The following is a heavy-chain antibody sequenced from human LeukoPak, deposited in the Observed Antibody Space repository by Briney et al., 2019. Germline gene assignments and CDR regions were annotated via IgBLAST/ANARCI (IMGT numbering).Heavy chain of an antibody. V-gene: IGHV3-9*01. CDR1: GFIFNNYA. CDR2: ISWNSGSI. D-gene: IGHD1-26*01. J-gene: IGHJ4*02. CDR3: ARERGGSYYVDWDY. Sequence: TGGSLRLSCAGSGFIFNNYAMHWVRQPPGKGLEWVSGISWNSGSIDYADSVKGRFTISRDNAKNSLYLQMNSLRAEDTAVYYCARERGGSYYVDWDYWGQGTLVTVSS.